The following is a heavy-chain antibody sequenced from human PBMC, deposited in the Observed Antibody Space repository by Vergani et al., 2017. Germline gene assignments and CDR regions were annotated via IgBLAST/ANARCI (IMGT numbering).Heavy chain of an antibody. D-gene: IGHD3-9*01. CDR2: IYSGGSST. Sequence: EVQLLESGGGLVQPGGSLRLSCAASGFTFSSYAMSWVRQAPGKGLEWVSVIYSGGSSTYYADSVKGRFTISRDNAKNSLYLQMNSLRAEDTAVYYCARPYDILTGYYVYWGQGTLVTVSS. CDR3: ARPYDILTGYYVY. CDR1: GFTFSSYA. J-gene: IGHJ4*02. V-gene: IGHV3-23*03.